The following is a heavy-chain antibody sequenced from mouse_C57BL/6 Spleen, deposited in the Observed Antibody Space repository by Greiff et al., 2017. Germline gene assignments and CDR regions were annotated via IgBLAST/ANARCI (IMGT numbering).Heavy chain of an antibody. V-gene: IGHV1-81*01. Sequence: QVQLKQSGAELARPGASVKLSCKASGYTFTSYGISWVKQRTGQGLEWIGEIYPRSGNTYYNEKFKGKATLTADKSSSTAYMGLRSLTSEDSAVYFRARGDYGSPFDYWGQGTTLTGSS. D-gene: IGHD1-1*01. CDR2: IYPRSGNT. CDR3: ARGDYGSPFDY. CDR1: GYTFTSYG. J-gene: IGHJ2*01.